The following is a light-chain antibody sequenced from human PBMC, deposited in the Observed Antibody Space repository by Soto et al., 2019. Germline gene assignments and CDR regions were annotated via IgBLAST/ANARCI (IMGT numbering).Light chain of an antibody. CDR3: SSYATDSSL. J-gene: IGLJ2*01. Sequence: QSVLTQPASVSGSPGQSITISCTGTSNDVGGYNYVSWYQQHPGKAPKLIIYDVNNRPSGVSNRFSGSKSGNTASLTISGLQADDEADYYCSSYATDSSLFGGGTKLTVL. CDR2: DVN. CDR1: SNDVGGYNY. V-gene: IGLV2-14*03.